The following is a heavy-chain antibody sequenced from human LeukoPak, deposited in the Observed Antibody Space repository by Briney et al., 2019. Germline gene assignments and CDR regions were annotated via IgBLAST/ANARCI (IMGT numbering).Heavy chain of an antibody. V-gene: IGHV4-34*01. CDR3: ARGYYYGSGTQPARY. D-gene: IGHD3-10*01. Sequence: PSETQSLTCAVYGGSFSGYYWSWIRQPPGKGLEWIGEINHSGSTNYNPSLKSRVTISVDTSKNQFSLKLSSVTAADTAVYYCARGYYYGSGTQPARYWGQGTLVTVSS. CDR2: INHSGST. CDR1: GGSFSGYY. J-gene: IGHJ4*02.